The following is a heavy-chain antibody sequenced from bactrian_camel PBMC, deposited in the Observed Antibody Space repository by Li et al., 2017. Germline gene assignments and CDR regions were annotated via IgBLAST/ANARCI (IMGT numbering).Heavy chain of an antibody. CDR3: ARGRRWYSY. V-gene: IGHV3-2*01. Sequence: HVQLVESGGGLVQPGGSLRLSCAASGLTFSSYHMTWVRQVPGKGLDWVSSIDDGGNTYTADPVKGRLTISGDNTKNMLYLQMNSLEHADTAMYYCARGRRWYSYWGQGTQVTVS. J-gene: IGHJ4*01. CDR2: IDDGGNT. D-gene: IGHD6*01. CDR1: GLTFSSYH.